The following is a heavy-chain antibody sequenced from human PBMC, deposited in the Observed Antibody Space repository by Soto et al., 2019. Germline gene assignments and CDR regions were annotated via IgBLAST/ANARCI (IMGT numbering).Heavy chain of an antibody. Sequence: HPGGSLRLSCAASGFTFSSYAMSWVRQAPGKGLEWVSAISGSGGSTYYADSVKGRFTISRDNSKNTLYLQMNSLRAEDAAVYYCAKDLGWMQPNSSGWYYYYGMDVWGQGTTVTVSS. CDR1: GFTFSSYA. CDR2: ISGSGGST. J-gene: IGHJ6*02. D-gene: IGHD6-19*01. CDR3: AKDLGWMQPNSSGWYYYYGMDV. V-gene: IGHV3-23*01.